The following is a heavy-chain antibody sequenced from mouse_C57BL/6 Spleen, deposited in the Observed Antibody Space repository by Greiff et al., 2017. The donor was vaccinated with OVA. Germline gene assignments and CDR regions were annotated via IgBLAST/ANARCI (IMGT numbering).Heavy chain of an antibody. V-gene: IGHV1-42*01. CDR1: GYSFTGYY. D-gene: IGHD1-1*01. CDR2: INPSTGGT. CDR3: ARGATITTVVATGAMDY. J-gene: IGHJ4*01. Sequence: VQLQQSGPELVKPGASVKISCKASGYSFTGYYMNWVKQSPEKSLEWIGEINPSTGGTTYNQKFKAKATLTVDKSSSTAYMQLKSLTSEDSAVYYCARGATITTVVATGAMDYWGQGTSVTVSS.